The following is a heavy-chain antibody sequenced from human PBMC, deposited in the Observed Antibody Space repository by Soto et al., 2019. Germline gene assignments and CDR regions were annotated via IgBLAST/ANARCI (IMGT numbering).Heavy chain of an antibody. V-gene: IGHV3-48*01. CDR1: GLTFSSYS. J-gene: IGHJ6*02. CDR3: AFGEGSRYYYYGMDV. CDR2: ISSSSSTI. Sequence: EVQLVESGGGLVQRGGSLRLSCAASGLTFSSYSMNWVRQAPGKGLEWVSYISSSSSTIYYADSVKGRLTISRDNAKNSLYLQMNSLRAEDTAVYYCAFGEGSRYYYYGMDVWGQGTTVTVSS. D-gene: IGHD2-15*01.